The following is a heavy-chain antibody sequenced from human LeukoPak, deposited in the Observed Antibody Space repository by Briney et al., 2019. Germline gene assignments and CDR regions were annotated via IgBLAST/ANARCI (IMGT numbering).Heavy chain of an antibody. CDR3: ARAIPYNWFDP. CDR1: GGSISSYY. D-gene: IGHD2-2*02. J-gene: IGHJ5*02. V-gene: IGHV4-59*01. Sequence: PSETLSLTCTVSGGSISSYYCSWIRQPPGKGLEWIGYIYYSGSTNYNPSLKSRVTISVDTSKNQFSLKLSSVTAADTAVYYCARAIPYNWFDPWGQGTLVTVSS. CDR2: IYYSGST.